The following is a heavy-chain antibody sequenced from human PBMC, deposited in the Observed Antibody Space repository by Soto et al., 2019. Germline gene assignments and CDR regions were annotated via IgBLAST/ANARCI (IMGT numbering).Heavy chain of an antibody. CDR1: GGSISSSSYY. Sequence: PSETLSLTCTVSGGSISSSSYYWGWIRQPPGKGLEWIGSIYYSGSTYYNPSLKSRVTISVDTSKNQFSLKLSSVTAADTAVYYCASSTYYDIFTGPFAYWGQGTLVTISS. D-gene: IGHD3-9*01. CDR2: IYYSGST. V-gene: IGHV4-39*01. J-gene: IGHJ4*02. CDR3: ASSTYYDIFTGPFAY.